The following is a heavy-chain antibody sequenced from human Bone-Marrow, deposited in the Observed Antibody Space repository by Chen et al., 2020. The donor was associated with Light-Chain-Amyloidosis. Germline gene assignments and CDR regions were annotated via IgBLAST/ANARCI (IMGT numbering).Heavy chain of an antibody. Sequence: QVTLKESGPALLRPTQTLTLTCTFSGFSLHTNEMRVSWIRQPPGKALEWLAHIDGDDDKFYSSSLETRLTISKDTSRNQVVLTMTNMDPVDTATYFCARSNVRFYFYYWGQGTVVTVSS. CDR1: GFSLHTNEMR. J-gene: IGHJ4*02. D-gene: IGHD3-3*01. CDR2: IDGDDDK. V-gene: IGHV2-70*04. CDR3: ARSNVRFYFYY.